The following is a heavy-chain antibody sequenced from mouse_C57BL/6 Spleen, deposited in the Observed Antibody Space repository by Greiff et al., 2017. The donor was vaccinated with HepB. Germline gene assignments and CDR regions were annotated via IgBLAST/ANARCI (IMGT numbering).Heavy chain of an antibody. CDR1: GYSITSGYV. CDR2: ISYSGST. Sequence: EVKVEESGPGMVKPSQSLSLTCTVTGYSITSGYVWHWIRHFPGNKLEWMGYISYSGSTNYNPSLKSRISITHDTSKNHFFLKLNSVTTEDTAPYYCAKDGLRGGYYAMDYWGQGTSVTVSS. J-gene: IGHJ4*01. V-gene: IGHV3-1*01. D-gene: IGHD1-1*01. CDR3: AKDGLRGGYYAMDY.